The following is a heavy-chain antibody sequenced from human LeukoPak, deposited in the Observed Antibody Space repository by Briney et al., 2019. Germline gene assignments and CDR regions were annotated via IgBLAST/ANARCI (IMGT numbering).Heavy chain of an antibody. CDR1: GGSISRGSYS. CDR3: ARGEGS. CDR2: IYHSGTT. J-gene: IGHJ5*02. D-gene: IGHD1-26*01. V-gene: IGHV4-30-2*01. Sequence: SETLSLTCAVSGGSISRGSYSWNWIRQPPGKGLEWIGHIYHSGTTSYNPSLRSRVTISVDTSKNQFSLKLSSVTAADTAVYYCARGEGSWGQGTLATVSS.